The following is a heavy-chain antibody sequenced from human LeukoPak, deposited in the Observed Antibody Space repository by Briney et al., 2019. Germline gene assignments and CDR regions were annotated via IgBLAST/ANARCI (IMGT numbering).Heavy chain of an antibody. J-gene: IGHJ4*02. D-gene: IGHD3-22*01. CDR3: AKELQTYYYDSSGYYLRDFGY. CDR2: IRYDGSNK. Sequence: PGGSLRLSCAASGFTFSSYGMHWVRQAPGKGLEWVAFIRYDGSNKYYADSVKGRFTISRDNSKNTLYLQMNSLRAEDTAVYYCAKELQTYYYDSSGYYLRDFGYWGQGTLVTVSS. CDR1: GFTFSSYG. V-gene: IGHV3-30*02.